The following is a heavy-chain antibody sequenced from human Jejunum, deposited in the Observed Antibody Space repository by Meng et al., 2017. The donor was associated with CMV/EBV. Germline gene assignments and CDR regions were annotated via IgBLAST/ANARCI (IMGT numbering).Heavy chain of an antibody. J-gene: IGHJ4*02. V-gene: IGHV3-13*01. D-gene: IGHD2-15*01. Sequence: AASAFTFSTHDIHWVRQVTGEGLEWVTAISTAGDTYYSASVKGRFTISRENAKNSLYLQMNSLGAEDTAVYYCTKGVSGPLYYFDHWGQGMLVTVSS. CDR1: AFTFSTHD. CDR2: ISTAGDT. CDR3: TKGVSGPLYYFDH.